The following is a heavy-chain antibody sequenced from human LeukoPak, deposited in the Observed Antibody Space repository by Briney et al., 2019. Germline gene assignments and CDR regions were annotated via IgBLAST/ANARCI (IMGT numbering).Heavy chain of an antibody. V-gene: IGHV1-69*13. CDR2: IIPIFGTA. CDR3: ARVHLYPMRGSFDY. J-gene: IGHJ4*02. D-gene: IGHD1-14*01. Sequence: SVKVSCKASGGTFSSYAISWVRQAPGQGLEWMGGIIPIFGTANYAQKFQGRVTITADESTSTAYMELSSLRSEDTAVYYCARVHLYPMRGSFDYWGQGTLVTVSS. CDR1: GGTFSSYA.